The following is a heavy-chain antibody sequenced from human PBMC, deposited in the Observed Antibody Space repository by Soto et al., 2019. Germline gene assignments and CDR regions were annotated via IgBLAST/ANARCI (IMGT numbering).Heavy chain of an antibody. V-gene: IGHV3-21*01. Sequence: EVQLVESGGGLVKPGGSLRLSCAASGFTFSTYTMNWVRQAPGKGLEWVSSISSSSDFIYYADSLKGRFTISRDNAENSLYLQMNSLRAEDTAVYYCARDTLAGGLAHMDYWGQGTLVTVSS. CDR1: GFTFSTYT. J-gene: IGHJ4*02. D-gene: IGHD2-21*01. CDR2: ISSSSDFI. CDR3: ARDTLAGGLAHMDY.